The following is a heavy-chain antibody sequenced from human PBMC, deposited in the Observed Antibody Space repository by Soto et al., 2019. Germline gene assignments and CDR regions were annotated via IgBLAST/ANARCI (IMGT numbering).Heavy chain of an antibody. V-gene: IGHV4-61*01. D-gene: IGHD3-16*01. Sequence: SETLSLTCTVSVDSFNSGTYYWSWIRQPPGKGLEWVGYIYHTGRTNYNPSLKNRVTISIDTSKNQFSLNLSSVTAADTAVYFCAGGWPADYFDHWGQGTLVTVSS. CDR3: AGGWPADYFDH. CDR2: IYHTGRT. CDR1: VDSFNSGTYY. J-gene: IGHJ4*02.